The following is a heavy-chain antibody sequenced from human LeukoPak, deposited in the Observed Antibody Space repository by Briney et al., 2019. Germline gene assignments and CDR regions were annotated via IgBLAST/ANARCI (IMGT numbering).Heavy chain of an antibody. Sequence: ASVKVSCKASGYTFTSYGISWVRQAPGQGLEWMGWISAYNGNTNYAQKLQGRVTTTTDTSTSTAYMELRSLRSDDTAVYYCARALRILGYCSSTSCLENWFDPWGQGTLVTVSS. CDR2: ISAYNGNT. CDR1: GYTFTSYG. CDR3: ARALRILGYCSSTSCLENWFDP. V-gene: IGHV1-18*01. D-gene: IGHD2-2*01. J-gene: IGHJ5*02.